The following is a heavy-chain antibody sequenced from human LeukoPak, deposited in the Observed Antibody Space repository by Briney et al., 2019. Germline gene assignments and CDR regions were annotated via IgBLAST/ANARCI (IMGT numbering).Heavy chain of an antibody. V-gene: IGHV4-59*01. CDR2: IYYSGST. CDR1: GGSISSYY. D-gene: IGHD6-19*01. Sequence: PSETLSLACTVSGGSISSYYWSWIRQPPGKGLEWIGYIYYSGSTNYNPSLKSRVTISVDTSKNQFSLKLSSVTAADTAVYYCARGMGLSSQWLVPFDYWGQGTLVTVSS. J-gene: IGHJ4*02. CDR3: ARGMGLSSQWLVPFDY.